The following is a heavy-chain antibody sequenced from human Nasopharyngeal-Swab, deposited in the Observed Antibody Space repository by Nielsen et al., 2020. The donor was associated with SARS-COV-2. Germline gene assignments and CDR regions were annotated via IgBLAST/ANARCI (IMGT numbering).Heavy chain of an antibody. J-gene: IGHJ4*02. D-gene: IGHD5-24*01. Sequence: WIRQPPGKALEWLALIDWDDDKYYSTSLKTRLTISKDTSKNQVVLTMTNMDPVDTAAYYCARIRDGFAGYWGQGTLVTVSS. CDR3: ARIRDGFAGY. CDR2: IDWDDDK. V-gene: IGHV2-70*01.